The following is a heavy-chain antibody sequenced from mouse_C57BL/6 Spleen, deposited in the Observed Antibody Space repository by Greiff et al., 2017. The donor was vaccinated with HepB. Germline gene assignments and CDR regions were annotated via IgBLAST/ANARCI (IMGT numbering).Heavy chain of an antibody. Sequence: EVQLVESGGGLVKPGGSLKLSCAASGFTFSSYAMSWVRQTPEKRLEWVATISDGGSYTYYPDNVKGRFTISRDNAKNNLYLQMSHLKSEDTAMFYCARVKNWSFDYWGQGTTLTVSS. J-gene: IGHJ2*01. V-gene: IGHV5-4*01. CDR1: GFTFSSYA. CDR3: ARVKNWSFDY. D-gene: IGHD4-1*01. CDR2: ISDGGSYT.